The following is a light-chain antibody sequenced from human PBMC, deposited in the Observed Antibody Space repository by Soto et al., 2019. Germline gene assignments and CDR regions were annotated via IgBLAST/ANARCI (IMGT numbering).Light chain of an antibody. CDR2: GAF. J-gene: IGKJ1*01. Sequence: EIVLTQSPGTLSSSPGERATLSCRASQSIYSRYLAWYQQRPGQPPRLLIHGAFTRATGISDRFSGSGSGTDFTLTISRLEPEDFAVYYGHHYGDSPPETFGQGTRVEIK. V-gene: IGKV3-20*01. CDR1: QSIYSRY. CDR3: HHYGDSPPET.